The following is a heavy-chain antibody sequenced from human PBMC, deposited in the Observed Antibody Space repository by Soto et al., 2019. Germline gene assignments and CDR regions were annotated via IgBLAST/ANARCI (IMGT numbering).Heavy chain of an antibody. CDR1: GGSISSYY. CDR3: ASSVVVAAFDY. CDR2: IYYSGST. J-gene: IGHJ4*02. V-gene: IGHV4-59*01. D-gene: IGHD2-15*01. Sequence: SETLSLTCTVSGGSISSYYWSWIRQPPGKGLEWIGYIYYSGSTNYNPSLKSRVTISVDTSKNQFSLKLSSVTAADTAVYYCASSVVVAAFDYWGQGTLVTVSS.